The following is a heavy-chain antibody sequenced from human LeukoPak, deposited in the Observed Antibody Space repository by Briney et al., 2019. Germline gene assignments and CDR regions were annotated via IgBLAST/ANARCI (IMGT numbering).Heavy chain of an antibody. CDR3: ARDGYCSSTSCYKGLNFDY. J-gene: IGHJ4*02. D-gene: IGHD2-2*02. CDR1: GFTFSSYS. Sequence: PGGSLRLSCAASGFTFSSYSMNWVRQAPGKGLEWVSSISSSSSYIYYADSVKGRFTISRDNAKNSLYLQMNCLRAEDTAVYYCARDGYCSSTSCYKGLNFDYWGQGTLVTVSS. CDR2: ISSSSSYI. V-gene: IGHV3-21*01.